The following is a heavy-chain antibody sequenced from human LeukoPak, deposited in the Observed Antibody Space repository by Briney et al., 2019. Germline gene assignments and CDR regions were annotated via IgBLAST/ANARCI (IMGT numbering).Heavy chain of an antibody. Sequence: TSETLSLTCTVSGGSISSHYWSWVRQAPGKGLEWVSSISSRSSSIYYADSVKGRFTISRDNAKNSLYLQMNSLRAEDTAVYYCARAATTVVTLYYFDYWGQGTLVTVSS. V-gene: IGHV3-21*01. J-gene: IGHJ4*02. CDR1: GGSISSHY. CDR2: ISSRSSSI. D-gene: IGHD4-23*01. CDR3: ARAATTVVTLYYFDY.